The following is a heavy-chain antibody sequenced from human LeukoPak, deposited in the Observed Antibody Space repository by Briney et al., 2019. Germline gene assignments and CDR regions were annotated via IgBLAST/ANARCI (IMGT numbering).Heavy chain of an antibody. CDR1: GYTFTSYA. CDR3: ASSPPFQDIVLMVYAWQFDY. D-gene: IGHD2-8*01. Sequence: ASVKVSCKASGYTFTSYAMHWVRQAPGQRLEWMGWINAGNGNTKYSQKFQGRVTITRDTSASTAYMVLSSLRSEDTAVYYCASSPPFQDIVLMVYAWQFDYWGQGTLVTVSS. J-gene: IGHJ4*02. CDR2: INAGNGNT. V-gene: IGHV1-3*01.